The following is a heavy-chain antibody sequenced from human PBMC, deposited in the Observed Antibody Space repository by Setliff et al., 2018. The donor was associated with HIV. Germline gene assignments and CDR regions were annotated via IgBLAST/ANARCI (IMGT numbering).Heavy chain of an antibody. CDR2: IRSKIDGGTT. D-gene: IGHD5-18*01. Sequence: GRSLRLSCGAAGFTFSNAWMTWVRQGPGKGLEWVGRIRSKIDGGTTDYAAPVKGRFSISSDDSKNTLYLHINSLRIEDTAVYYCATDENNYGNLFDYWGQGTLVTVS. CDR1: GFTFSNAW. V-gene: IGHV3-15*01. J-gene: IGHJ4*02. CDR3: ATDENNYGNLFDY.